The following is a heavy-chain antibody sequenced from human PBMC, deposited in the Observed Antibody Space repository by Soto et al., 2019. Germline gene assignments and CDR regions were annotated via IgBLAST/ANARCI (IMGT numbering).Heavy chain of an antibody. Sequence: ASVTVSCKASGYTFTSYGIIWVRQAPGQGLEWMGWISAYNGNTNYAQKLQGRVTMTTDTSTSTAYMELRSLRSDDTAVYYCARDRRVPAATENWFDPWGQGTLVTVSS. CDR3: ARDRRVPAATENWFDP. V-gene: IGHV1-18*01. J-gene: IGHJ5*02. D-gene: IGHD2-2*01. CDR2: ISAYNGNT. CDR1: GYTFTSYG.